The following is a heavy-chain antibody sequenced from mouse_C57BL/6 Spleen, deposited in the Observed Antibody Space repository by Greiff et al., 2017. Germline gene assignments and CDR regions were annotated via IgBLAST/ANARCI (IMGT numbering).Heavy chain of an antibody. D-gene: IGHD1-1*01. CDR1: GFTFSSYG. V-gene: IGHV5-6*02. J-gene: IGHJ2*01. Sequence: EVKLVESGGDLVKPGGSLKLSCAASGFTFSSYGMSWVRQTPDKRLEWVATISSGGSYTYYPDSVKGRFTISRDNAKNTRYLQMSSLKSEDTAMYYCARGDGSSYFYFDYWGQGTTLTVSS. CDR2: ISSGGSYT. CDR3: ARGDGSSYFYFDY.